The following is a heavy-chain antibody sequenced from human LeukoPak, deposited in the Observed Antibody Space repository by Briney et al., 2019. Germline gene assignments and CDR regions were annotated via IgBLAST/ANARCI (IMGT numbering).Heavy chain of an antibody. J-gene: IGHJ4*02. V-gene: IGHV1-46*01. CDR1: GYTFTTYY. CDR3: ARELRCTAYSSTSCRENYFDY. CDR2: INPSGGST. Sequence: ASVKVSCKSSGYTFTTYYMHWVRQAPGQGLEWMGIINPSGGSTSYSQKFQGRVTMTRDTSTSTVYMELSSLRSEDTAVYYCARELRCTAYSSTSCRENYFDYWGQGTLVTVSS. D-gene: IGHD2-2*01.